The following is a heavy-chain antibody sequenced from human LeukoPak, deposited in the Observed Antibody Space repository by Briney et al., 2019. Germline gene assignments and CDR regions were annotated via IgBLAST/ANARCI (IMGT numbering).Heavy chain of an antibody. CDR1: GGSISSSSYY. J-gene: IGHJ4*02. CDR3: ARVGVDYSGNIIKHYFDY. V-gene: IGHV4-39*07. CDR2: IYYSGST. Sequence: SETLSLTCTVSGGSISSSSYYWGWIRQPPGKGLEWIGSIYYSGSTYYNPSLKSRVTISVDTSKNQFSLKLSPVIAADTAVYYCARVGVDYSGNIIKHYFDYWGQGTLVTVSS. D-gene: IGHD4-23*01.